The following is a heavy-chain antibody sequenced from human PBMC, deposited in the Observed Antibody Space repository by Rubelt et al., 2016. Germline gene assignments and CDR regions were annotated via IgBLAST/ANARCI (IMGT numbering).Heavy chain of an antibody. CDR1: GYTFTGHY. CDR3: SRDRFVGFGSSWDSDY. Sequence: QIQLVQSGAEVMKPGSSVKVSCKASGYTFTGHYVHWVRQAPGQGLEWMGWINTNSGGTNYAQKFQGRVTMTRDTSTSTAYMDLSSLTSDDTAVYFCSRDRFVGFGSSWDSDYWGQGILVTVSS. D-gene: IGHD6-13*01. J-gene: IGHJ4*02. V-gene: IGHV1-2*02. CDR2: INTNSGGT.